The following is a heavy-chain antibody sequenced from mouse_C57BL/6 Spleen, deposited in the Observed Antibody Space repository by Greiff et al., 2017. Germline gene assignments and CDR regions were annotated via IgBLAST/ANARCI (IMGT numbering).Heavy chain of an antibody. CDR2: INPNNGGT. J-gene: IGHJ2*01. CDR1: GYTFTDYY. D-gene: IGHD2-3*01. V-gene: IGHV1-26*01. Sequence: VQLQQSGPELVKPGASVKISCKASGYTFTDYYMNWVKQSHGKSLEWIGDINPNNGGTSYNQKFKGKATLTVDKSSSTAYMERRSLTSEDSAVYYCARDGYYGRYYFDYWGQGTTLTVSS. CDR3: ARDGYYGRYYFDY.